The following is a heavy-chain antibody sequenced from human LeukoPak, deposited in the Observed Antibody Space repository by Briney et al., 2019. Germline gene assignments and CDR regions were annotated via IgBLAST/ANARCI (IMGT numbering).Heavy chain of an antibody. Sequence: GGSLRLSCAASGFTFSSYWMHWVRQAPGKGLVWVSRINSDGSITTYADSVKGRFTISRDDAKNTLYLQMNSLRAEDTAVYYCTRGPTSDRSYSYYGLDVWGQGTTVTISS. V-gene: IGHV3-74*01. CDR3: TRGPTSDRSYSYYGLDV. J-gene: IGHJ6*02. CDR2: INSDGSIT. D-gene: IGHD1-1*01. CDR1: GFTFSSYW.